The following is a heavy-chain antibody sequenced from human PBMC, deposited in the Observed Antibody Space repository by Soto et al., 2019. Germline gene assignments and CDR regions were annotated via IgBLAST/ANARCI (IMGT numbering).Heavy chain of an antibody. D-gene: IGHD3-22*01. V-gene: IGHV3-23*01. Sequence: GGSLRLSCAASGFTFSSYAMSWVRQAPGKGLEWVSAISGSGGSTYYADSVKGRFTISSDNSKNTLYLQMNSLRAEDTAVYYCAKDPTYYYDSSGYSLGYWGQGTLVTVSS. CDR3: AKDPTYYYDSSGYSLGY. CDR2: ISGSGGST. J-gene: IGHJ4*02. CDR1: GFTFSSYA.